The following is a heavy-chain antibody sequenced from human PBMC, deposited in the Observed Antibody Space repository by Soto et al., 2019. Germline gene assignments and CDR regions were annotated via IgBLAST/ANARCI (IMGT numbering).Heavy chain of an antibody. D-gene: IGHD1-1*01. V-gene: IGHV3-23*01. CDR3: AKGATGTWLDYYFDY. Sequence: EVQVLESGGGLVQPGGSLRLSCEVSGLTIAPYAMSWVRQAPGKGLEWVSVISSSGGTTYYADSVKGRFTISRDNSENTLLLQMNSLRVEDTAVYYCAKGATGTWLDYYFDYWGQGTLVTVSS. J-gene: IGHJ4*02. CDR1: GLTIAPYA. CDR2: ISSSGGTT.